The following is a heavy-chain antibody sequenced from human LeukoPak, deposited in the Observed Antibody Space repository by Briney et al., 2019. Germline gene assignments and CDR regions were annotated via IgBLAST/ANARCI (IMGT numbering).Heavy chain of an antibody. J-gene: IGHJ4*02. V-gene: IGHV4-59*08. Sequence: SETLSLTCTVSGGSISSYYWSCIRQPPGKGLEWIGYIYYSGSTNYNPSLKSRATISVDTSKNQFSLNLSSVTAADTAVYYCARGWAYFDYWGQGTLVTVSS. CDR2: IYYSGST. CDR3: ARGWAYFDY. D-gene: IGHD3-16*01. CDR1: GGSISSYY.